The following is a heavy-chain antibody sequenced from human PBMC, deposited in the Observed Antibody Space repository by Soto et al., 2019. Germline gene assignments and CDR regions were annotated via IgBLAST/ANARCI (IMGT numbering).Heavy chain of an antibody. Sequence: HPGGSLRLSCAASGFTFNNYAMTWVRQAPGKGLEWVSAISGGGGTAYYADSVRGRFTISRDNAKNTLYLQMNALRVEDTAVYYCTRGPRSTSTGTGAFWGQGTLVTVSS. D-gene: IGHD1-1*01. CDR2: ISGGGGTA. J-gene: IGHJ4*02. CDR1: GFTFNNYA. CDR3: TRGPRSTSTGTGAF. V-gene: IGHV3-23*01.